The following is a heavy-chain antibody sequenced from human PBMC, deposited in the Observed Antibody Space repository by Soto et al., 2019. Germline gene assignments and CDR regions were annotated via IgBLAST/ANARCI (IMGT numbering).Heavy chain of an antibody. CDR1: GGTFSSYA. V-gene: IGHV1-69*12. Sequence: QVQLVQSGAEVKKPGSSVKVSCKASGGTFSSYAISWVRQAPGQGLEWMGGIIPIFGTANYAQKFQGRVTITGAESTRTAYMEMSSLRSEDTAVYYCARASHIVVVPAPVQFDPWGQGTLVTVSS. CDR3: ARASHIVVVPAPVQFDP. CDR2: IIPIFGTA. J-gene: IGHJ5*02. D-gene: IGHD2-21*01.